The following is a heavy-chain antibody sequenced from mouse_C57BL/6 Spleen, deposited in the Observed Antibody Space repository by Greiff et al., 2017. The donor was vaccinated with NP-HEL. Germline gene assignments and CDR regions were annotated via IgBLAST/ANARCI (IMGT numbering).Heavy chain of an antibody. Sequence: QVQLKEPGPELVKPGASVKISCKASGYAFSSSWMNWVKQRPGKGLEWIGRIYPGDGDTNYNGKFKGKATLTADKSSSTAYMQLSSLASEDSAVYFCARIYYYGSSPYYYAMDYWGQGTSVTVSS. D-gene: IGHD1-1*01. CDR3: ARIYYYGSSPYYYAMDY. CDR2: IYPGDGDT. CDR1: GYAFSSSW. V-gene: IGHV1-82*01. J-gene: IGHJ4*01.